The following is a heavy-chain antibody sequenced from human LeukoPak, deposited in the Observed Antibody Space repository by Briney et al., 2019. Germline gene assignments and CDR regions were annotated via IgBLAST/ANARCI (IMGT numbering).Heavy chain of an antibody. J-gene: IGHJ4*02. V-gene: IGHV1-18*01. CDR1: GYTFTSYG. D-gene: IGHD1-26*01. Sequence: ASVKVSCKASGYTFTSYGISWLRQAPGQGLEWMGWISAYNGNTNYAQNLQVRVTMTTDTSTSTAYMELSSLRSEDTAVYYCAREGVGGSYPFDYWGQGTLVTVSS. CDR2: ISAYNGNT. CDR3: AREGVGGSYPFDY.